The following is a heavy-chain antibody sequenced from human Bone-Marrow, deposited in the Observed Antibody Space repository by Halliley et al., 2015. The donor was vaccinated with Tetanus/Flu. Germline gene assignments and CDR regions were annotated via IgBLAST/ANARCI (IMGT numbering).Heavy chain of an antibody. CDR3: ATSGVPGTLYYGLDV. Sequence: GYIYYSGSPSYSPSLKSRVPISVDPSTNQFSLTLRSVTAADTAVYYCATSGVPGTLYYGLDVWGQGTTVTVSS. V-gene: IGHV4-59*01. CDR2: IYYSGSP. J-gene: IGHJ6*02. D-gene: IGHD2-15*01.